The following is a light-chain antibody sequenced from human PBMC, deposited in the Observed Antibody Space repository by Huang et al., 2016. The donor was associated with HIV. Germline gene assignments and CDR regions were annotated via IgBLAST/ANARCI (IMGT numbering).Light chain of an antibody. V-gene: IGKV3-15*01. Sequence: EIVMTQSPGNLSLSPGETATRSCRASQGITGNLAWYQQRLGQPPRLIIYGASTRAPNIPVRFSGSGSGTDFTLTITSLRSEDSAVYYCQQYNAWPSTWTFGQGTRMEIK. CDR1: QGITGN. CDR2: GAS. CDR3: QQYNAWPSTWT. J-gene: IGKJ2*02.